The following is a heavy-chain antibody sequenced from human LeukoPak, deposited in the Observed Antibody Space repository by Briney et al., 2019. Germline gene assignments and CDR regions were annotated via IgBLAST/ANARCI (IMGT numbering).Heavy chain of an antibody. V-gene: IGHV1-46*01. CDR2: INPSGGST. CDR1: GYTFTGYY. D-gene: IGHD4-17*01. CDR3: ARDSDDYGDYVFHY. J-gene: IGHJ4*02. Sequence: ASVKVSCKASGYTFTGYYMHWVRQAPGQGLEWMGIINPSGGSTSYAQKFQGRVTMTRDMSTSTVYIELSSLRSEDTAVYYCARDSDDYGDYVFHYWGQGTLVTVSS.